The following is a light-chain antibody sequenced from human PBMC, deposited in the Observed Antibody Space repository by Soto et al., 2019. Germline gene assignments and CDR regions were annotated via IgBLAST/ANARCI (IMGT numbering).Light chain of an antibody. V-gene: IGLV2-14*01. CDR3: TSYTSSSTVL. Sequence: QSALTQPASVSGSPGQSITISCTGTSSDVGGYNYVSWYQQHPDKAPKLMIYDVSNRPSGISNRFSGSKSGNTASLTIFGLQAEDEADYYCTSYTSSSTVLFGGGTKLTVL. CDR1: SSDVGGYNY. J-gene: IGLJ3*02. CDR2: DVS.